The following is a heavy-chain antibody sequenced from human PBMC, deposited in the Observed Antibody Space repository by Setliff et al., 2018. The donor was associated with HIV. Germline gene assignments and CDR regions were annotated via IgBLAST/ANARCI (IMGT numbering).Heavy chain of an antibody. J-gene: IGHJ4*02. V-gene: IGHV3-49*04. D-gene: IGHD4-17*01. Sequence: GGSLRLSCAASGFTFGDYALSWVRQAPGKGLEWLGFIRTLPYGGTTEYAASVKGRFIISRDDSKSIAYLQLSSLKTEDTAVYYCARGSTVGTAFDYWGQGTLVTVSS. CDR1: GFTFGDYA. CDR3: ARGSTVGTAFDY. CDR2: IRTLPYGGTT.